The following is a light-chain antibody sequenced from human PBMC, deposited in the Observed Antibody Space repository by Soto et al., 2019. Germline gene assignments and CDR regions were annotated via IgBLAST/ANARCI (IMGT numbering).Light chain of an antibody. CDR2: ENN. CDR1: SSNIGKNY. Sequence: QSVLTQPPSVSAAPGQKVTISCSGSSSNIGKNYISWYQQLPGRAPKLLIYENNKRPSGIPDRFTGSKSGTSATLGITELQTGDEADYYCATWDSSLSAYWVFGGGTKVTVL. CDR3: ATWDSSLSAYWV. J-gene: IGLJ3*02. V-gene: IGLV1-51*02.